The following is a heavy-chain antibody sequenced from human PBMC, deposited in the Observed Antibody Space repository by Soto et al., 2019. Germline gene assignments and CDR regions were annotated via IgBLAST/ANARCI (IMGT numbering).Heavy chain of an antibody. D-gene: IGHD5-18*01. CDR3: SASLRRMQLWLSKFDF. V-gene: IGHV3-15*01. J-gene: IGHJ4*02. CDR1: GITFKNAW. Sequence: EVQLVESGGGLVKPGGSLRLSCAVSGITFKNAWMNWVRQAPGKGLEWVGHIKNKADGGTTDYAAPVKGRFTISREDSKNTLYLQMNSLKTEDTAMYYCSASLRRMQLWLSKFDFWGQGTLVSVSS. CDR2: IKNKADGGTT.